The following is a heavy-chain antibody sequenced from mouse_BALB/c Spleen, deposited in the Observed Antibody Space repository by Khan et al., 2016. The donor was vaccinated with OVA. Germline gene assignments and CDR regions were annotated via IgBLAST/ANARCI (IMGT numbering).Heavy chain of an antibody. CDR2: IDPPNDNT. V-gene: IGHV14-3*02. J-gene: IGHJ3*01. D-gene: IGHD2-14*01. Sequence: VQLQQYGAELVKPGASVKLSCTTSGFNIKDTYIHWVKQRPEQGLEWIGRIDPPNDNTKYAPKFQGKATITADTSSNTAYLQLSSLTSEDPAVYYCASLYYRSAWFAYWGQGTLVTVSA. CDR1: GFNIKDTY. CDR3: ASLYYRSAWFAY.